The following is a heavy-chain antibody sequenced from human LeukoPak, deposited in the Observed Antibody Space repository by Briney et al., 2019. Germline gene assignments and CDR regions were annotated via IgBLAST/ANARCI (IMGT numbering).Heavy chain of an antibody. CDR1: EFTFSDFS. CDR2: ISGSGGGST. V-gene: IGHV3-23*01. CDR3: AKDQGYGRAPYYYGMDV. Sequence: GGSLRLSCAASEFTFSDFSINWVRQPPGKGLEWVSDISGSGGGSTYYADSVNGRLTISRDNSKNTLYLQMNSLRAEDTAVYYCAKDQGYGRAPYYYGMDVWGQGTTVTVSS. D-gene: IGHD5-18*01. J-gene: IGHJ6*02.